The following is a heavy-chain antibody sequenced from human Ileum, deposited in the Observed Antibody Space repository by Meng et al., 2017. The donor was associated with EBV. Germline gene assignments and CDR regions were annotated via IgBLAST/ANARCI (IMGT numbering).Heavy chain of an antibody. V-gene: IGHV1-2*02. CDR2: INPNSGGT. J-gene: IGHJ5*02. D-gene: IGHD6-13*01. CDR3: ARDVAAAGSHNWFDP. CDR1: GYTFTGYY. Sequence: RGPSGAERKKPGASVKGSCKASGYTFTGYYKHWVRQAPGQGLEWMGWINPNSGGTRYAQNFQGRVSMTRDTSINTAYMELSRLASDDTAVYYCARDVAAAGSHNWFDPWGQGTLVTVSS.